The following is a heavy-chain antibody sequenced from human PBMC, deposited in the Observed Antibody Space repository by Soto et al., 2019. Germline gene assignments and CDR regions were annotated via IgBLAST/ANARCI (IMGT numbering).Heavy chain of an antibody. CDR2: ISSSSSYI. Sequence: EVQLVESGGGLVKPGGSLRLSCAASGFTFSSYSMNWVRQAPGKGLEWVSSISSSSSYIYYADSVKGRFTIARDNAKNSLYLQMNSLRARDTAVYYSARAPRELSGYGAFDIWGQATTVTLPS. V-gene: IGHV3-21*01. CDR1: GFTFSSYS. D-gene: IGHD5-12*01. CDR3: ARAPRELSGYGAFDI. J-gene: IGHJ3*02.